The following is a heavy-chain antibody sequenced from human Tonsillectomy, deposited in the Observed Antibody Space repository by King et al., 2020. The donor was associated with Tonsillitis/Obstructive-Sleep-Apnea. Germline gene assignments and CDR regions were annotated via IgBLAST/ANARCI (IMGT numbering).Heavy chain of an antibody. D-gene: IGHD4-17*01. CDR1: GYTFTSYA. J-gene: IGHJ5*02. Sequence: QLVQSGAEVKKPGASVKVSCKASGYTFTSYAMHWVRQAPGQRLEWMGWINAGNGNTKYSQKFQGRVTITRDTSASTAYMELSSLRSEDTAVYYCARGTVTNNWFDPWGQGTLVTVSS. CDR3: ARGTVTNNWFDP. V-gene: IGHV1-3*01. CDR2: INAGNGNT.